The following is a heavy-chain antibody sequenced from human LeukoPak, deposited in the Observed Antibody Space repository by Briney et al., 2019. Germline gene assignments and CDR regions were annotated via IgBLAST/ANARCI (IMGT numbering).Heavy chain of an antibody. CDR3: AKCVAYFDFWSGLFTDS. V-gene: IGHV3-7*01. CDR2: IKQDGSEK. CDR1: GFTFSSYW. D-gene: IGHD3-3*01. J-gene: IGHJ4*02. Sequence: GGSLRLSCAASGFTFSSYWMSWVRQAPGKGLEWVANIKQDGSEKYYVDSVKGRFTISRDNAKNSLHLQMNSLRAEDTAVYYCAKCVAYFDFWSGLFTDSWGQGTLVTVSS.